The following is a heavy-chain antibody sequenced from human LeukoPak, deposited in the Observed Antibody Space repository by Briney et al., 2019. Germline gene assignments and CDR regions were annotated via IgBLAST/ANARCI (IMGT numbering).Heavy chain of an antibody. Sequence: PETLSLTCAVYGGSFSGYYWSWIRQPPGKGLEWIGYIYYSGSTNYNPSLKSRVTISVDTSKNQFSLKLSSVTAADTAVYYCARGHSGWYRWFDPWGQGTLVTVSS. CDR3: ARGHSGWYRWFDP. CDR1: GGSFSGYY. V-gene: IGHV4-59*01. CDR2: IYYSGST. J-gene: IGHJ5*02. D-gene: IGHD6-19*01.